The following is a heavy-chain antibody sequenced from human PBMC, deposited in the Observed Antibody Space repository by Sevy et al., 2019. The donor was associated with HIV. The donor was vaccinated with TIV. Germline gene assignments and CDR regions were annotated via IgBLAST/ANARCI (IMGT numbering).Heavy chain of an antibody. D-gene: IGHD5-18*01. J-gene: IGHJ4*02. Sequence: ASVKVSCKASGYTFTSYGISWVRQAPGQGLEWMGWISAYNGNTNYAQKLQGRVTMTTDTSTSTAYMELRSLRSDDTAVYYCGRVEISQLWFWVRSYFDYWGQGTLVTVSS. V-gene: IGHV1-18*01. CDR2: ISAYNGNT. CDR1: GYTFTSYG. CDR3: GRVEISQLWFWVRSYFDY.